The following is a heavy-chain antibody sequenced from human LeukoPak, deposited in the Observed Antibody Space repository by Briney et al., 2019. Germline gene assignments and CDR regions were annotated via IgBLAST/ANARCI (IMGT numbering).Heavy chain of an antibody. CDR1: GGSINSYY. D-gene: IGHD4-23*01. CDR2: IYSSGST. Sequence: SETLSLTCTVSGGSINSYYWSWIRQPAGKGLEWIGRIYSSGSTNYNPSLKSRVSVSADTSKNQFALKLTSVTAADTAVYYCARGGKATVVTMWGQGILVTVSS. V-gene: IGHV4-4*07. J-gene: IGHJ4*02. CDR3: ARGGKATVVTM.